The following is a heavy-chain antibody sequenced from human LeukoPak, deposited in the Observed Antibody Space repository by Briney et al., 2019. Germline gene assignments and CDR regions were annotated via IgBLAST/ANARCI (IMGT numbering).Heavy chain of an antibody. V-gene: IGHV1-2*02. CDR2: INSNSGGT. CDR1: VYTFTGYY. J-gene: IGHJ4*02. Sequence: ASVKISCKASVYTFTGYYMHWVRQAPGEGLEWMGWINSNSGGTKYAQKFQGRVTMTRDTSISTAYMELSRLRSDDTAVYYCAIVYCGVDCYRFDYWGQGTLVTVSS. D-gene: IGHD2-21*02. CDR3: AIVYCGVDCYRFDY.